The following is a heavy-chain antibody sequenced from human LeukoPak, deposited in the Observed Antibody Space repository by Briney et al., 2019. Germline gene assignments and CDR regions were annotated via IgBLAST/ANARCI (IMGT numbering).Heavy chain of an antibody. V-gene: IGHV4-4*07. CDR3: ARRPPSHSSSWYVVWFDP. J-gene: IGHJ5*02. CDR1: GGSISSYY. D-gene: IGHD6-13*01. Sequence: SETLSLTCTVSGGSISSYYWSWIRQPAGKGLEWIGRIYTSGSTNYNPSLKSRVTISVDTSKNQFSLKLSSVTAADTAVYYCARRPPSHSSSWYVVWFDPWGQGTLVTVSS. CDR2: IYTSGST.